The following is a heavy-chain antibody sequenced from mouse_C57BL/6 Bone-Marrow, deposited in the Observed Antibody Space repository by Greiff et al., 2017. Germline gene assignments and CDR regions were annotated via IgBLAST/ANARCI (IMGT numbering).Heavy chain of an antibody. D-gene: IGHD2-10*01. CDR2: INPNNGGT. CDR3: ARCLLLDY. CDR1: GYTFTDYY. J-gene: IGHJ2*01. Sequence: EVQLQQSGPELVKPGASVKISCKASGYTFTDYYMNWVKQSHGKSLEWIGDINPNNGGTSYNQKFKGKATLTVDKSSSTAYMELRSLTSEDSAVYYCARCLLLDYWGQGTTLTVS. V-gene: IGHV1-26*01.